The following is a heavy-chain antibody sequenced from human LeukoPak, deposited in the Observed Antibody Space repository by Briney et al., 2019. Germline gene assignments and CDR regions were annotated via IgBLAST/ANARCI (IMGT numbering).Heavy chain of an antibody. J-gene: IGHJ4*02. D-gene: IGHD2-15*01. Sequence: GGSLRLSCVASGFTFSSYGMHWVRQAPGKGLEWVAFIRYDGSNKYYADSVKGRFTISRDNAKNSLYLQMNSLRAEDTAVHYCAGGEVVVAAGLDYWGQGTLVTVSS. V-gene: IGHV3-30*02. CDR1: GFTFSSYG. CDR2: IRYDGSNK. CDR3: AGGEVVVAAGLDY.